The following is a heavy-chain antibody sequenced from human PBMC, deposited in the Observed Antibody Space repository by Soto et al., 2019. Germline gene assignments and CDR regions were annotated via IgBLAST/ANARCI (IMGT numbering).Heavy chain of an antibody. CDR1: GGSFSGYY. D-gene: IGHD6-13*01. Sequence: SETLSLTCAVYGGSFSGYYWSWIRQPPGKGLEWIGEINHSGSTNYNPSLKSRVIISVDTSKNQFSLKLSSVTAADTAVYYCARGHRSSSYPPDYWGQGTLVTVSS. CDR2: INHSGST. V-gene: IGHV4-34*01. CDR3: ARGHRSSSYPPDY. J-gene: IGHJ4*02.